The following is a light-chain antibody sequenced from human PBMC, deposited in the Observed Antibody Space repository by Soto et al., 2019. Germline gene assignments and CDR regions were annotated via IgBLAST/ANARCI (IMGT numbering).Light chain of an antibody. J-gene: IGKJ2*01. Sequence: EIVLTQSPATLSLSPGERATLSCRASQSVSSYLAWYQQKPGQTPRLLIYDASNRATGIPARFSGGGSGTDFTLTISILEPEDSAFYYCQNRSRCPRTFGQGTKLEIK. V-gene: IGKV3-11*01. CDR1: QSVSSY. CDR3: QNRSRCPRT. CDR2: DAS.